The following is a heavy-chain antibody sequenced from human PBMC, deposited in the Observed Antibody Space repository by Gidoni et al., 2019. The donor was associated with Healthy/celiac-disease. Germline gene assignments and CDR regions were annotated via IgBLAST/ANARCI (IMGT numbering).Heavy chain of an antibody. CDR3: AKDPSAHYYYYGMDV. V-gene: IGHV3-23*01. CDR2: ISGSGGST. J-gene: IGHJ6*02. CDR1: GFTFSSYA. Sequence: QPLEYGGRLVQAGGSLVLSCAPCGFTFSSYAMSWVRQAPGKGLEWVSAISGSGGSTYYADSVKGRFTISRDNSKNTLYLQVNSLRAEDTAVYYCAKDPSAHYYYYGMDVWGQGTTVTVSS.